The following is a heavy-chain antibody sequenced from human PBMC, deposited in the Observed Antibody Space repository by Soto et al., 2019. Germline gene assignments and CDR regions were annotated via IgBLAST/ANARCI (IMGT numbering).Heavy chain of an antibody. CDR3: ARDRIAAWTHYYYGMDV. CDR1: CGSISSYY. D-gene: IGHD6-25*01. Sequence: SETLSLTCTFSCGSISSYYWSWIRQPPGKGLEWIGYIYYSGSTNYNPSLKSRVTISVDTSKNQFSLKLSSVTAADTAVYYCARDRIAAWTHYYYGMDVWGQGTTVTVSS. CDR2: IYYSGST. V-gene: IGHV4-59*01. J-gene: IGHJ6*02.